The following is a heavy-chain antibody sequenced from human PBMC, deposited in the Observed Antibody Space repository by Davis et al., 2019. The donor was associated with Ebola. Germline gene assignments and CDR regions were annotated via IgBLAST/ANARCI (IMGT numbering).Heavy chain of an antibody. CDR2: INHSGST. CDR1: GGSISSYY. J-gene: IGHJ6*04. D-gene: IGHD3-10*01. Sequence: MPSETLSLTCTVLGGSISSYYWSWIRQPPGKGLEWIGEINHSGSTNYNPSLKSRVTISVDTSKNQFSLKLSSVTAADTAVYYCARGALLWFGELLYYYYGMDVWGKGTTVTVSS. CDR3: ARGALLWFGELLYYYYGMDV. V-gene: IGHV4-34*01.